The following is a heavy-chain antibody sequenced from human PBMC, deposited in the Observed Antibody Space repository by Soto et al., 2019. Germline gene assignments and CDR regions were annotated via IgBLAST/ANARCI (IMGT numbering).Heavy chain of an antibody. Sequence: QVQLVQSGAEVRKPGSSVKVSCKASGGTFSRYAINWLRQAPGQGLEWMGGIIPMFGTTNYAQKFKGRVTITADESTSTVYMELNTLRSEDADVYSCARASIHGSSWYFWFDPWGQGTLVTVSS. D-gene: IGHD6-13*01. J-gene: IGHJ5*01. CDR3: ARASIHGSSWYFWFDP. CDR2: IIPMFGTT. V-gene: IGHV1-69*01. CDR1: GGTFSRYA.